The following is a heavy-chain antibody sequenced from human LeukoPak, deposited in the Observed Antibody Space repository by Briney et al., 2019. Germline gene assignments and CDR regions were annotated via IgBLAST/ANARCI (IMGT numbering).Heavy chain of an antibody. V-gene: IGHV4-39*01. CDR2: IYYSGST. CDR3: ARNLIVGATPDYFDY. Sequence: SETLSLTCTVSGGSISSSSYYWGWIRQPPGKGLEWIVSIYYSGSTYYNPSLKSRVTISVDTSKNQFSLKLSSVTAADTAVYYCARNLIVGATPDYFDYWGQGTLVTVSS. CDR1: GGSISSSSYY. D-gene: IGHD1-26*01. J-gene: IGHJ4*02.